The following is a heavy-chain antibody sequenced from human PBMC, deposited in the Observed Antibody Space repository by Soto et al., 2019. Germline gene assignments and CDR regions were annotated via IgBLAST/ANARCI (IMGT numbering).Heavy chain of an antibody. CDR2: IFYLGSS. J-gene: IGHJ5*02. D-gene: IGHD6-13*01. V-gene: IGHV4-39*01. Sequence: SETLSLTCTVSGDSIISSDFYWGWVRQHPGKGLEWIGSIFYLGSSYYNPSLKSRVTMSVDTSKNQFSLRLRSVTAADTALYFCAKHSIARRKNNWFDPWGQGIMVTVSS. CDR1: GDSIISSDFY. CDR3: AKHSIARRKNNWFDP.